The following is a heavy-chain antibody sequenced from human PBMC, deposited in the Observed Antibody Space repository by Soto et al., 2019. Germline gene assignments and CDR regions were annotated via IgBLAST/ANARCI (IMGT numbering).Heavy chain of an antibody. CDR1: EFTFSSYA. D-gene: IGHD3-22*01. CDR2: ISGGGGTT. Sequence: EVQLLESGGDLVQPGGSLRLSCAASEFTFSSYAMNWVRQAPGKGLEWVSVISGGGGTTYYADSVKGRFRISRDNSMNLLYLQMNSLRVEDTAVYYCAKGKVAYDNSGLQYFYYFPMNVWGQGTTVTVSS. CDR3: AKGKVAYDNSGLQYFYYFPMNV. V-gene: IGHV3-23*01. J-gene: IGHJ6*02.